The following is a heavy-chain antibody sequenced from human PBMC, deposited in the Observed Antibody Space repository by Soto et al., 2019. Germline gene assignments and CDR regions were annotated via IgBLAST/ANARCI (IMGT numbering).Heavy chain of an antibody. CDR1: GYTFSSYA. D-gene: IGHD3-22*01. V-gene: IGHV1-18*01. J-gene: IGHJ6*02. CDR3: ARGAYYDSSGSRDYHYYGMDV. CDR2: ISPYNDDT. Sequence: ASVKVSCKASGYTFSSYAISWVRQAPGQGLEWLGWISPYNDDTKYAQKLQGRVFMTTDTPTKTAHLDLRSLRLDDTAVYYCARGAYYDSSGSRDYHYYGMDVWG.